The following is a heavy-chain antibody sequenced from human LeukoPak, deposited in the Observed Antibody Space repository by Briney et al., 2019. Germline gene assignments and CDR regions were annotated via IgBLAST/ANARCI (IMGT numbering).Heavy chain of an antibody. CDR3: ARVRCSSWSYYYYYYGMDV. D-gene: IGHD6-13*01. Sequence: SVKVSCKASGGTFSSYAISWVRQAPGQGLEWMGGIIPIFGTANYAQKFQGRVTITADKSTSTAYMELSSLRSEDTAVYYCARVRCSSWSYYYYYYGMDVWGQGTTVTVSS. V-gene: IGHV1-69*06. J-gene: IGHJ6*02. CDR2: IIPIFGTA. CDR1: GGTFSSYA.